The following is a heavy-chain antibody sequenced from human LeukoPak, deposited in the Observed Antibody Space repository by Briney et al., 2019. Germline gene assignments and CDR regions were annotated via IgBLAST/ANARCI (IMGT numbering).Heavy chain of an antibody. J-gene: IGHJ6*03. CDR2: ISSSSYI. V-gene: IGHV3-21*01. CDR1: GFTFSSYS. Sequence: GGSLRLSCAASGFTFSSYSMNWVRQAPGKGLEWVSSISSSSYIYYADSVKGRFTISRDNAKNSLYLQMNSLRAEDTAVYYCAGGRGARNYMDVWGKGTTVTVSS. CDR3: AGGRGARNYMDV. D-gene: IGHD3-10*01.